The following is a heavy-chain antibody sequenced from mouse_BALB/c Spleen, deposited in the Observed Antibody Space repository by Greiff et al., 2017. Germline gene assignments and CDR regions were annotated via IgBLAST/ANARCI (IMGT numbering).Heavy chain of an antibody. D-gene: IGHD2-4*01. CDR3: ARTITTADYYAMDY. J-gene: IGHJ4*01. Sequence: DVHLVESGGGLVKPGGSLKLSCAASGFTFSDYYMSWVRQTPEKRLEWVATISDGGSYTYYPDSVKGRFTISRDNAKNNLYLQMSSLKSEDTAMYYCARTITTADYYAMDYWGQGTSVTVSS. V-gene: IGHV5-4*02. CDR1: GFTFSDYY. CDR2: ISDGGSYT.